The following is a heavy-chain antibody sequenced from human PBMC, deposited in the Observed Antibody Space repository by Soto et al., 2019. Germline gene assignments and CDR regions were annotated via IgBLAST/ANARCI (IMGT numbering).Heavy chain of an antibody. D-gene: IGHD3-10*01. Sequence: SETLSLTCTVSGGSISSYYWSWIRQPPGKGLEWIGYIYYSGSTNYNPSLKSRVTISVDMSKNQFSLKLSSVTAADTAVYYCGRDNRYGSAFDYWGQGTLVTVSS. CDR1: GGSISSYY. J-gene: IGHJ4*02. V-gene: IGHV4-59*01. CDR2: IYYSGST. CDR3: GRDNRYGSAFDY.